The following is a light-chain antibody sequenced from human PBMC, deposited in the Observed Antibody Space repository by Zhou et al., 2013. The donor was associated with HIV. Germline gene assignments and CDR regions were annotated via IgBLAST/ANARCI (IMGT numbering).Light chain of an antibody. J-gene: IGKJ2*01. V-gene: IGKV1-5*03. Sequence: DIQMTQSPSSLSASVGDRVTITCQASQDITNYLNWYQQKPGKAPKLLIYRASTLESGVPSRFSGSGSGTEFTLTISSLQPDDFGTYYCQQCNSYPYTFGLGDQAGDQT. CDR1: QDITNY. CDR3: QQCNSYPYT. CDR2: RAS.